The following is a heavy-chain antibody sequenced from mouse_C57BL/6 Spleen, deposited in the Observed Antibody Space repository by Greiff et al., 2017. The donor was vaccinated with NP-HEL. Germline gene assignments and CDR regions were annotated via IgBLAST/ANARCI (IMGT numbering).Heavy chain of an antibody. CDR1: GFNIKDDY. CDR3: TRYYGSLDY. Sequence: DVQLQESGAELVRPGASVKLSCTASGFNIKDDYMHWVKQRPEQGLEWIGWIDPENGDTEYASKFQGKATITADTSSNTAYLQLSSLTSEDTAVYYCTRYYGSLDYWGQGTTLTVSS. CDR2: IDPENGDT. J-gene: IGHJ2*01. V-gene: IGHV14-4*01. D-gene: IGHD1-1*01.